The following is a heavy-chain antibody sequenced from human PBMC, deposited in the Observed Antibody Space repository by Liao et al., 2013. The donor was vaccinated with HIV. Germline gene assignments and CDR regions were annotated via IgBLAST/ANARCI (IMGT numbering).Heavy chain of an antibody. V-gene: IGHV4-61*02. D-gene: IGHD3-3*01. J-gene: IGHJ4*02. CDR1: GGSLSSSSYY. CDR2: IYTSGST. Sequence: QLQLEESGPGLVKPSETLSLTCTVSGGSLSSSSYYWSWIRQPAGKGLEWIGRIYTSGSTNYNPSLKSRVTMSVDTSKNQFSLKLSSVTAADTAVYYCARGTIFGPDYWGQGTLVTVSS. CDR3: ARGTIFGPDY.